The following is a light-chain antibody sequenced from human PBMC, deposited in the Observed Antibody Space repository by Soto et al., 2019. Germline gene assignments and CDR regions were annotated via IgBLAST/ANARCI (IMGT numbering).Light chain of an antibody. CDR3: QVWDSSRDHVV. CDR2: FDN. V-gene: IGLV3-21*04. Sequence: SSELTQPPSVSVAPGKTARITCGGNNLGSKSEHGYQQKPGQAPRLVISFDNDRPSGIPERFSGSDSGTTATLTISRVHVGDEADYYCQVWDSSRDHVVFGGGTKLTVL. CDR1: NLGSKS. J-gene: IGLJ3*02.